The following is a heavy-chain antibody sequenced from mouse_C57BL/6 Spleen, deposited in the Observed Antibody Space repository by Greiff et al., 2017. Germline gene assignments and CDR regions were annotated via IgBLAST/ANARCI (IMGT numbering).Heavy chain of an antibody. CDR2: IWRGGST. D-gene: IGHD2-4*01. Sequence: QVQLQQSGPGLVQPSQSLSITCTVSGFSLTSYGVHWVRQSPGKGLEWLGVIWRGGSTDYNAAFMSRLSITKDNSKSQVFFKMNSLQADDTAIYYCAKGPYDNDDSHYAMDYWGQGTSVTVSS. CDR1: GFSLTSYG. V-gene: IGHV2-5*01. CDR3: AKGPYDNDDSHYAMDY. J-gene: IGHJ4*01.